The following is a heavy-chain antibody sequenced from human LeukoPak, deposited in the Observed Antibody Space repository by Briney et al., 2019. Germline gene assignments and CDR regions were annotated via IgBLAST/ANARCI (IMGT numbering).Heavy chain of an antibody. CDR1: GYNFTNSW. D-gene: IGHD6-13*01. CDR2: IYPDDSDT. CDR3: ARLRYTRVYNWFDP. Sequence: GEPLKISCKASGYNFTNSWIGWVRQMPGKGLEWMGIIYPDDSDTRYSPSFQGQVTISGDKSISTAYLQWSSLKASDTAMYYCARLRYTRVYNWFDPWGQGTLVTVSS. J-gene: IGHJ5*02. V-gene: IGHV5-51*01.